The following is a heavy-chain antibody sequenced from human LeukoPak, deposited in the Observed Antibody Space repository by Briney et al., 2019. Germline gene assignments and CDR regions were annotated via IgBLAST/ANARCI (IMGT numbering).Heavy chain of an antibody. CDR1: GYTFTSYD. CDR2: MNPNSGNT. V-gene: IGHV1-8*02. CDR3: ARDFYCSGGSCYSEGFEDYYYYMDV. J-gene: IGHJ6*03. Sequence: GASVKVSCKASGYTFTSYDINWVRQATGQGLEWMGWMNPNSGNTGYAQKFQGRVTMTRDTSISTAYMELSRLRSDDTAVYYCARDFYCSGGSCYSEGFEDYYYYMDVWGKGTTVTVSS. D-gene: IGHD2-15*01.